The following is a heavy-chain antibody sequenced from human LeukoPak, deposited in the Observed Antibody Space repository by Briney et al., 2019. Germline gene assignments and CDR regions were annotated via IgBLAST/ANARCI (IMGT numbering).Heavy chain of an antibody. J-gene: IGHJ4*02. V-gene: IGHV3-74*01. CDR1: GFTFSSYW. Sequence: GGSLRLSCAASGFTFSSYWMHWVRQAPGKGLVWVSRLNRDGSSTNYADSVKGRFTISRDNAKNTLYLQMTSLRAEDTAVYYCARDYCSSTSCFPDYWGQGTLVTVSS. CDR2: LNRDGSST. CDR3: ARDYCSSTSCFPDY. D-gene: IGHD2-2*01.